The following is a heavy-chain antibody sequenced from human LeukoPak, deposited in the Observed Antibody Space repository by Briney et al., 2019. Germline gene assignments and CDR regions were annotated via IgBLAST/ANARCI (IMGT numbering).Heavy chain of an antibody. V-gene: IGHV1-18*04. CDR3: ARDRFLGYCSSTSCYAGDY. Sequence: ASVKVSCKASGYIFTSYGISCVRQAPGQGLEWMGWISAYNGNTNYAQKLQGRVTMTTDTSTSTAYMELRSLRSDDTAVYYCARDRFLGYCSSTSCYAGDYWGQGTLVTVSS. CDR1: GYIFTSYG. D-gene: IGHD2-2*01. J-gene: IGHJ4*02. CDR2: ISAYNGNT.